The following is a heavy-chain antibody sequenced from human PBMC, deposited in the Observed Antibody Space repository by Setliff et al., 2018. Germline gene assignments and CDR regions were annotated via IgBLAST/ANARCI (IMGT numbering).Heavy chain of an antibody. J-gene: IGHJ4*02. V-gene: IGHV1-18*01. Sequence: GASVKVSCKTSGYTFTNYDITWVRQAPGQGLEWMGWINNYSFKTNYPQKYLGRVTVTTDTSTGTAYMELGSLTSDDTATYYCARINFYVSSGFYYASDYWGQGTLVTVSS. CDR2: INNYSFKT. CDR3: ARINFYVSSGFYYASDY. D-gene: IGHD3-22*01. CDR1: GYTFTNYD.